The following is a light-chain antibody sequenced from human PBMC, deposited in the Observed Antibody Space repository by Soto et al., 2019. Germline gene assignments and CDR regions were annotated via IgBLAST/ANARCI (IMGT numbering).Light chain of an antibody. Sequence: QSVLTQPASVSGSPGQSIPISCTGTSSDVGGYNYVSWYQQHPGKAPKLMIYDVSNRPSGVSNRFSGSKSGNTASLTISGLHAEDEDDYYCSSYTSSSALYVFGTGTKVTVL. V-gene: IGLV2-14*01. CDR1: SSDVGGYNY. J-gene: IGLJ1*01. CDR2: DVS. CDR3: SSYTSSSALYV.